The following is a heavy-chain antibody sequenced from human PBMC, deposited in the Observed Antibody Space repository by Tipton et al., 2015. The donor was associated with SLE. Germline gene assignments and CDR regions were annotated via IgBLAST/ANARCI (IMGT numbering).Heavy chain of an antibody. D-gene: IGHD3-22*01. Sequence: TLSLTCAVYGGSFSGYYWSWIRQSPGKGLEWIGYIYYSGSTYYNPSLKSRVTISVDTSKNQFSLKLSSVTAADTAVYYCARRSSGLDAFDIWGQGTMVTVSS. CDR3: ARRSSGLDAFDI. V-gene: IGHV4-34*01. J-gene: IGHJ3*02. CDR1: GGSFSGYY. CDR2: IYYSGST.